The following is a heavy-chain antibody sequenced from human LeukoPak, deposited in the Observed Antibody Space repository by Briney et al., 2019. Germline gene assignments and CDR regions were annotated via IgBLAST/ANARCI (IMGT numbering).Heavy chain of an antibody. CDR3: ARVYQLVLFGY. Sequence: GGSLKLSCAASGFTVSSNYMSWVRQAPGKGLEWVSVIYSGGSTYYADSVKGRFTISRDNSKNTLYLQMNSLRAEDTAVYYCARVYQLVLFGYWGQGTLVTVSS. J-gene: IGHJ4*02. V-gene: IGHV3-66*02. CDR1: GFTVSSNY. CDR2: IYSGGST. D-gene: IGHD6-13*01.